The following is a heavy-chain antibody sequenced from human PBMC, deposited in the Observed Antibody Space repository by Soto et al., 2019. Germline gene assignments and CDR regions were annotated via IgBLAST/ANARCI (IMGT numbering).Heavy chain of an antibody. J-gene: IGHJ6*02. CDR1: GYSFTSYW. CDR2: IYPGDSDT. D-gene: IGHD3-22*01. V-gene: IGHV5-51*01. CDR3: ARHRGYYDSSGDLGYYYYYGMDF. Sequence: GESLKISCKGSGYSFTSYWIGWVRQMPGKGLEWMGIIYPGDSDTRYSPSFQGQVTISADKSISTAYLQWSSLKASDTAMYYCARHRGYYDSSGDLGYYYYYGMDFWGQGTTVIVSS.